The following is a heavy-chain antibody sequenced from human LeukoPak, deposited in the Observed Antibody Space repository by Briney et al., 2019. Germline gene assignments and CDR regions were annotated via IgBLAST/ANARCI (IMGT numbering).Heavy chain of an antibody. J-gene: IGHJ4*02. Sequence: GASVKVSCKASAYTFTGYYIHWVRQAPGQGLEWMGWINLNSGGTNYAQKFQDRVTMTRDTSITTAYMELSRLRFDDTALYYCARSPHILTGENFDYWGQGTLVTVSS. D-gene: IGHD3-9*01. CDR2: INLNSGGT. V-gene: IGHV1-2*02. CDR1: AYTFTGYY. CDR3: ARSPHILTGENFDY.